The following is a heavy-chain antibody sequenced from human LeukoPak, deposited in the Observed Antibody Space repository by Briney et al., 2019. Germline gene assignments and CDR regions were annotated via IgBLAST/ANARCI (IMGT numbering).Heavy chain of an antibody. V-gene: IGHV3-48*01. D-gene: IGHD3-9*01. CDR2: ISSSSSTI. J-gene: IGHJ5*01. CDR1: GFTFNSYS. Sequence: PGGSLRLSCAASGFTFNSYSMNWVRQAPGKGLEWVSYISSSSSTIYYADSVKGRFTISRDNAKNSLYLQMNSLRAEDTAVYFCAKYLILPRYFDWFDSWGQGTLVTVSS. CDR3: AKYLILPRYFDWFDS.